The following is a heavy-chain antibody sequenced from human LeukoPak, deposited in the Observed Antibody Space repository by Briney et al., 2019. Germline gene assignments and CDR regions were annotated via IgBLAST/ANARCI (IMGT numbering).Heavy chain of an antibody. V-gene: IGHV3-30*19. Sequence: GGSLRLSCAASGFTFSNYGMNWVPQGPGKGLEWLAVISYDGSNKYYADSVKGRFTISRDNSKNTLYLQMNSLRAEDTAVYYCAREADIVVVPAATDHDAFDIWGQGTMVTVSS. CDR1: GFTFSNYG. CDR2: ISYDGSNK. J-gene: IGHJ3*02. D-gene: IGHD2-2*01. CDR3: AREADIVVVPAATDHDAFDI.